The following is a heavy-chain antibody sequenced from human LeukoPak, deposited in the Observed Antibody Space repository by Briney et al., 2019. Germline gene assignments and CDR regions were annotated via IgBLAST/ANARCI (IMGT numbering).Heavy chain of an antibody. CDR1: SGSFSGYY. D-gene: IGHD4-17*01. CDR2: INHSGST. V-gene: IGHV4-34*01. CDR3: ARGDTVTGTFDY. J-gene: IGHJ4*02. Sequence: SETLSLTCAVYSGSFSGYYWSWIRQPPGKGLEWIGEINHSGSTNYNPSLKSRVTISVDTSKNQFSLKLSSVTAADTAVYYCARGDTVTGTFDYWGQGTLVTVSS.